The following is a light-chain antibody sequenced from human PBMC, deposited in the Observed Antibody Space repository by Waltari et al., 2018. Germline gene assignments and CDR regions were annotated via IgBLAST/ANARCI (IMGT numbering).Light chain of an antibody. J-gene: IGLJ2*01. CDR3: QSFDSNLNGGVL. CDR2: GNT. CDR1: SSHFGAGTD. V-gene: IGLV1-40*01. Sequence: QSVLTQPPPVSGAPGQRVTISCTGSSSHFGAGTDVHWSQHLPGTAPKLLIYGNTDRPSGVPDRFSGSKAGTSASLAITGLRAEDEGDYYCQSFDSNLNGGVLFGGGTKLTVL.